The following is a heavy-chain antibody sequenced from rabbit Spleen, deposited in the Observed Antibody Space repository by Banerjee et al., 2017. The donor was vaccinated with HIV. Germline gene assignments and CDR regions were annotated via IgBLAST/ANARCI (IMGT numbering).Heavy chain of an antibody. CDR3: ARDFDTGSDYKYAGMDL. CDR2: IYTGSGST. Sequence: QEQLEESGGDLVKPGASLTLTCTASGFSFSSSYFMCWVRQAPGKGLEWIACIYTGSGSTYYASWAKGRFTISKTSSTTVTLQMTSLTAADTATYFCARDFDTGSDYKYAGMDLWGPGTLVTVS. D-gene: IGHD7-1*01. V-gene: IGHV1S45*01. CDR1: GFSFSSSYF. J-gene: IGHJ6*01.